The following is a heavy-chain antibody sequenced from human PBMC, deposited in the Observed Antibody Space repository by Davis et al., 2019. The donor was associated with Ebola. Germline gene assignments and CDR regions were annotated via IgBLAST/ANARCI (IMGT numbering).Heavy chain of an antibody. D-gene: IGHD1-26*01. CDR3: ARTPSLVGGTNDY. V-gene: IGHV5-51*01. CDR1: GYSFTSYW. CDR2: IYPGDSDT. J-gene: IGHJ4*02. Sequence: GESLKISCKGSGYSFTSYWIGWVRQKPGKGLEWMGIIYPGDSDTRYSPSFQGQVTISADKSISTAYLQWSSLKASDTAMYYCARTPSLVGGTNDYWGQGTLVTVSS.